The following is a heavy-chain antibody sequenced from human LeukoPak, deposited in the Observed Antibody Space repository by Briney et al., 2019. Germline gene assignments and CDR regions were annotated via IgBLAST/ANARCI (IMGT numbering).Heavy chain of an antibody. Sequence: GGSLRLSGAASGFTFSSYWMHWVREAPGKGLVWVSRINSDGSSTSYADSVKGRFTISRDNAKNTLYLQMNSLRAEDTAVYYCARGAKRNYYYYYMDVWGKGTTVTVSS. CDR1: GFTFSSYW. D-gene: IGHD4/OR15-4a*01. CDR2: INSDGSST. CDR3: ARGAKRNYYYYYMDV. V-gene: IGHV3-74*01. J-gene: IGHJ6*03.